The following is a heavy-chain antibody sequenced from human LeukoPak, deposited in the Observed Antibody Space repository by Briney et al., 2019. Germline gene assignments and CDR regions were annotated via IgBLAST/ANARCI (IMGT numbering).Heavy chain of an antibody. CDR2: ISGSGGST. CDR1: AFIFSGHW. CDR3: AKGTYYYDSSGYPFDY. V-gene: IGHV3-23*01. J-gene: IGHJ4*02. Sequence: GGSLRLSCEGSAFIFSGHWMNWVRQTPGKGLEWVSAISGSGGSTYYADSVKGRFTISRDNSKNTLYLQMNSLRAEDTAVYYCAKGTYYYDSSGYPFDYWGQGTLVTVSS. D-gene: IGHD3-22*01.